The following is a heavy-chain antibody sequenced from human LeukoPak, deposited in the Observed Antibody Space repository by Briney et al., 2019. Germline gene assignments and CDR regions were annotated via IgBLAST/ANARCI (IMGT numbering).Heavy chain of an antibody. D-gene: IGHD6-6*01. V-gene: IGHV4-39*01. Sequence: PSETLSLTCTVSGGSISSYYWGWIRQPPGKGLEWIGSVYHSGSTYYTPSLKSRVTISVDTSKNQFSLQLSSVTAADTAVYYCARLRDSRSYYFDYWGQGILVTVSS. CDR1: GGSISSYY. J-gene: IGHJ4*02. CDR2: VYHSGST. CDR3: ARLRDSRSYYFDY.